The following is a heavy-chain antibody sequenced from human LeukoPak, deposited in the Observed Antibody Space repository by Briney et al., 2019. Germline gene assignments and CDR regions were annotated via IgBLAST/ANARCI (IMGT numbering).Heavy chain of an antibody. J-gene: IGHJ4*02. CDR1: GFTFSSYA. D-gene: IGHD2-15*01. CDR3: ARGPDIVVVVAAYYFDY. V-gene: IGHV3-30-3*01. Sequence: GRSLRLSCAASGFTFSSYAMHWVRQAPGKGLEWVAVISYDGSNKYYADSVKGRFTISRDNSKNTLYLQMNSLRAEDTAVYYCARGPDIVVVVAAYYFDYWAQGTLVTVSS. CDR2: ISYDGSNK.